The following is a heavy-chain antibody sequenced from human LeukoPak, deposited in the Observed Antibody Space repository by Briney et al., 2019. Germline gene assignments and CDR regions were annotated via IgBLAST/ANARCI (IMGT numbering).Heavy chain of an antibody. CDR3: ARGVEYYDSSGYYDY. CDR1: GFTFSSYS. CDR2: ISSSSSYI. V-gene: IGHV3-21*01. D-gene: IGHD3-22*01. J-gene: IGHJ4*02. Sequence: GGSLRLSCAASGFTFSSYSMNWVRQAPGKGLEWVSSISSSSSYIYYADSVKGRFTISRDNAKNSLYLQVNSLRAEDTAVYYCARGVEYYDSSGYYDYWGQGTLVTVSS.